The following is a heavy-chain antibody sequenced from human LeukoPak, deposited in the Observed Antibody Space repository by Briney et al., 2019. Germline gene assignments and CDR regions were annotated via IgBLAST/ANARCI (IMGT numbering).Heavy chain of an antibody. Sequence: GGSLRLSYAASGFTFSSYGMRWVRQAPGKGLEWVAFIQYDVSSEYYADSVKGRFTVSRDNSKDTVYLQMNSLRAEDTAVYYCAREYSGRCIHAFHSWGQGTTVTVSS. D-gene: IGHD6-13*01. CDR1: GFTFSSYG. J-gene: IGHJ3*02. CDR3: AREYSGRCIHAFHS. CDR2: IQYDVSSE. V-gene: IGHV3-30*02.